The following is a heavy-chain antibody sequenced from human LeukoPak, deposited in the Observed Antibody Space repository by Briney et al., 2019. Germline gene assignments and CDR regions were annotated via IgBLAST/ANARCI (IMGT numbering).Heavy chain of an antibody. V-gene: IGHV3-7*01. CDR2: IKQDGSEK. Sequence: GGSLRLSCAASGFTFSTYYMSWVRQAPGTGLEWVANIKQDGSEKYYVDSVKGRFTISRDNAKTSLYLQMNSLRAEDTALYYCARGLSGVTGYTYGRGIDYWGQGTLATVSS. J-gene: IGHJ4*02. CDR1: GFTFSTYY. D-gene: IGHD5-18*01. CDR3: ARGLSGVTGYTYGRGIDY.